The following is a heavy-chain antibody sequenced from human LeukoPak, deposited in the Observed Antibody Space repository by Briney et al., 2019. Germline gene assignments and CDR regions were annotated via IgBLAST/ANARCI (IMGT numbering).Heavy chain of an antibody. V-gene: IGHV3-23*01. J-gene: IGHJ4*02. CDR3: AKSPGGTTFGQKPYYFFKY. CDR2: ISGNGDYT. CDR1: GFTFSNYA. Sequence: GGSLTLSCAASGFTFSNYAMSWVRQAPGKGRQWVSTISGNGDYTYYADSVEGRFTISRDTAKNTLHLQMSSLGAEATAVYYCAKSPGGTTFGQKPYYFFKYWGQGSLVTVSS. D-gene: IGHD1-14*01.